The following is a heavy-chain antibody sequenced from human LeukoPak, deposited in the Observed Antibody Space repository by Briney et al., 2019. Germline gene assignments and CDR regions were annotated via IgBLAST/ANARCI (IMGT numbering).Heavy chain of an antibody. CDR2: IYYSGST. V-gene: IGHV4-61*02. Sequence: SQTLSLTCTVSGGSISSGSYYWTWIRQPAGKGLEWIGSIYYSGSTYYNPSLKSRVTISVDTSKNQFSLKLSSVTAADTAVYYCAREGLAKTDYWGQGTLVTVSS. CDR3: AREGLAKTDY. D-gene: IGHD6-6*01. J-gene: IGHJ4*02. CDR1: GGSISSGSYY.